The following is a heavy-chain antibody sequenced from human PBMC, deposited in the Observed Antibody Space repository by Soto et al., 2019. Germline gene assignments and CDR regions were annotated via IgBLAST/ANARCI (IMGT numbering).Heavy chain of an antibody. CDR1: VGSISSGYYY. D-gene: IGHD2-21*01. J-gene: IGHJ6*02. Sequence: SETLSLTCSFSVGSISSGYYYWSCIRHPPGKGLEWIGNIYYSGNTYYNPSLKSRLIISIDTSKNQFSLKVRSVTAADTAVYSCASSLLSGMDEWGQGTTVTVSS. V-gene: IGHV4-30-4*01. CDR2: IYYSGNT. CDR3: ASSLLSGMDE.